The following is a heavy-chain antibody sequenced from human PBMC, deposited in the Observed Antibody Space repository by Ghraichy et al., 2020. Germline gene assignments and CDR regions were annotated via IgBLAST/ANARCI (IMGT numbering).Heavy chain of an antibody. CDR3: ARDEGGGPHFHH. CDR1: GDSIRNYY. Sequence: SETLSLTCTVSGDSIRNYYWGWIRQPPGKGLEWIAYIRDGGITDYNPSLKSRITISLDTSKSQFSLKLSSVTTADTALYYCARDEGGGPHFHHWGRGILVTVSS. D-gene: IGHD2-15*01. J-gene: IGHJ4*02. CDR2: IRDGGIT. V-gene: IGHV4-59*01.